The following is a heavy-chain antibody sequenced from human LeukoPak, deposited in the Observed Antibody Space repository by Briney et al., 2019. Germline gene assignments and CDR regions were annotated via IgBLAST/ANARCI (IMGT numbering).Heavy chain of an antibody. Sequence: ASVKVSCKASGCTFTSYDINWVRQATGQGVEWVGWVNPNSGNTGYAQKFQGRVTMTRNTSISTAYMELSSLRSEDTAVYYCARVGTIFGVAKGNDYWGQGTLVTVSS. J-gene: IGHJ4*02. V-gene: IGHV1-8*01. CDR1: GCTFTSYD. CDR2: VNPNSGNT. CDR3: ARVGTIFGVAKGNDY. D-gene: IGHD3-3*01.